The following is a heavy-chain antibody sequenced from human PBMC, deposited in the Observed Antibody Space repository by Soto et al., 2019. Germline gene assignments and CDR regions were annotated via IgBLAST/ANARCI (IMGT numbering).Heavy chain of an antibody. J-gene: IGHJ6*03. Sequence: GGSLRLSCAASGFTFSSYSMNWVRQAPGKGLEWVSSISSSSSYIYYADSVKGRFTISRDNAKNSLYLQMNSLRAEDTAVYYCARGAYFDWLINVDYYYYYMDVWGKGTTVTVSS. CDR1: GFTFSSYS. D-gene: IGHD3-9*01. CDR3: ARGAYFDWLINVDYYYYYMDV. CDR2: ISSSSSYI. V-gene: IGHV3-21*01.